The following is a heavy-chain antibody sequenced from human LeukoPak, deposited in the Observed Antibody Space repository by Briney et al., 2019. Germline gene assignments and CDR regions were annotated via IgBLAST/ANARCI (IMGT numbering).Heavy chain of an antibody. CDR2: ISGSGGNT. CDR3: AKDQYGGNPHYYFDY. Sequence: PGGSLRLSCAASGFTFSSYAMSWVRQAPGKGLDWVSGISGSGGNTYYADTVKGRFTISRDNSKNTLYLQMNSLRAEDTAVYYCAKDQYGGNPHYYFDYRGQGTLVTVSS. CDR1: GFTFSSYA. D-gene: IGHD4-23*01. J-gene: IGHJ4*02. V-gene: IGHV3-23*01.